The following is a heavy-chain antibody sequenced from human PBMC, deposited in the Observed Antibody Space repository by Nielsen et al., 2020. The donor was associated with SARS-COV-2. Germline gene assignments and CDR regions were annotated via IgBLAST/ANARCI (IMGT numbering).Heavy chain of an antibody. CDR2: ISSSSSYI. J-gene: IGHJ4*02. CDR3: ARDSSDPVTPFAY. CDR1: GFTFSSYS. V-gene: IGHV3-21*01. Sequence: GESLKISCAASGFTFSSYSMNWVRQAPGKGLEWVSSISSSSSYIYYADSVKGRFTISRDNAKNSLYLQMNSLRAEDTAVYYGARDSSDPVTPFAYWGQGTLVTVSS. D-gene: IGHD4-23*01.